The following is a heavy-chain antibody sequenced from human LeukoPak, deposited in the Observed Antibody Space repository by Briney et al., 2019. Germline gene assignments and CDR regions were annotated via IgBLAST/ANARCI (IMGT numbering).Heavy chain of an antibody. V-gene: IGHV1-46*01. D-gene: IGHD3-22*01. Sequence: ASVKVSCKASGYTFTGYYMHWVRQAPGQGLEWMGIINPSGGSTSYARKFQGRITMTRDMSTSTVYMELSSLRSEDTAVYYCARDLYDSSGYFDYWGQGTLVTVSS. CDR1: GYTFTGYY. J-gene: IGHJ4*02. CDR3: ARDLYDSSGYFDY. CDR2: INPSGGST.